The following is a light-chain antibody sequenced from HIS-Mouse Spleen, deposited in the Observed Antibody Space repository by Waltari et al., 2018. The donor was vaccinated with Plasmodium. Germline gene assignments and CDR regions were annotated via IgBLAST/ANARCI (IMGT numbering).Light chain of an antibody. J-gene: IGLJ3*02. CDR3: YSAADNNLV. V-gene: IGLV3-27*01. Sequence: SYELTQPSSVSVSPGRTARTTCSGDVLAKKYARWFQQKPGQAPVLVIYKDSERPPGIPERFSGSSSGTTVTLTISGAQVEDEADYYCYSAADNNLVFGGGTKLTVL. CDR1: VLAKKY. CDR2: KDS.